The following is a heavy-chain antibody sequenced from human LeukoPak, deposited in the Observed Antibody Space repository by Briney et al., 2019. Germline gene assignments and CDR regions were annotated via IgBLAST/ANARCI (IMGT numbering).Heavy chain of an antibody. CDR2: IYCSGST. CDR1: GGSISSYY. CDR3: ARGISIVGATSFDY. D-gene: IGHD1-26*01. J-gene: IGHJ4*02. V-gene: IGHV4-59*01. Sequence: PSETLSLTCTVSGGSISSYYWSWIRQPPGKGLEWIGYIYCSGSTNYNPSLKSRVTISVDTSKNQLSLKLSSVTAADTAVYYCARGISIVGATSFDYWGQGTLVTVSS.